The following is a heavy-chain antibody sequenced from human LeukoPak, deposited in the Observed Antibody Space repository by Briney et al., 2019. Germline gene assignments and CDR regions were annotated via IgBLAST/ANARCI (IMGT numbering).Heavy chain of an antibody. CDR2: IKEDGSEK. J-gene: IGHJ3*02. Sequence: GGSLRLSCAASGFTLSSYWMSWVRQAPGKGLEWVANIKEDGSEKYYVDSVKGRFTISRDNAKNSLYLHMNSLTAEDTAMYYCARDWVAGVPFDASDIWGQGTMVSVSS. CDR1: GFTLSSYW. V-gene: IGHV3-7*03. D-gene: IGHD3-10*01. CDR3: ARDWVAGVPFDASDI.